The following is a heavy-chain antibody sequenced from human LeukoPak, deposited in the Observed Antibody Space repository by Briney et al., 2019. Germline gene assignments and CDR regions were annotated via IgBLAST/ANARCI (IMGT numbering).Heavy chain of an antibody. CDR2: IHSDVTT. CDR3: ARVRLGALDY. D-gene: IGHD1-26*01. V-gene: IGHV3-53*01. CDR1: GYAVDTYY. Sequence: GGSLRLSCAASGYAVDTYYTSWVRQAPGKGLEWVSIIHSDVTTYYADSVKGRFTFSRDNSKNTLYLQMNSLRAEDTAVYFCARVRLGALDYWGQGTLVTVSS. J-gene: IGHJ4*02.